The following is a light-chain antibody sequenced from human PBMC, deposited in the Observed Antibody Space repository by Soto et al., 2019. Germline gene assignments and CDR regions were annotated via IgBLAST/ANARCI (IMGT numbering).Light chain of an antibody. J-gene: IGKJ5*01. CDR1: QSVSSY. Sequence: EIVLTQSPATLSLSPGERATLSCRASQSVSSYLAWYQQKPGQAPRLLIYDASNRATGIPARFSGSGSGTDVTLTISSLEPEDFAVYYGQQRSNWPQTFGQGTRLEIK. CDR2: DAS. CDR3: QQRSNWPQT. V-gene: IGKV3-11*01.